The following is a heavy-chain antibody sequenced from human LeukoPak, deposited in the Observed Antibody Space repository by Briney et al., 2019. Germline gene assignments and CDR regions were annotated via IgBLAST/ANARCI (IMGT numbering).Heavy chain of an antibody. CDR3: ARGTAVVIATDRYNWFDP. CDR2: IIPIFGTA. V-gene: IGHV1-69*13. J-gene: IGHJ5*02. D-gene: IGHD2-21*01. Sequence: GASVKVSCKXSGGTFSSYAISWVRQAPGQGLEWMGGIIPIFGTANYAQKFQGRVTITADESTSTAYMELSSLRSEDTAVYYCARGTAVVIATDRYNWFDPWGQGTLVTVSS. CDR1: GGTFSSYA.